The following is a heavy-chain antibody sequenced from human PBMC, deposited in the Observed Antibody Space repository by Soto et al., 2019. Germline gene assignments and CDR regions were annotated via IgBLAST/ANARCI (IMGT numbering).Heavy chain of an antibody. J-gene: IGHJ4*02. Sequence: QLQLVQSGPEVKKPGASVKVSCKSSGYTFSIYGITWVRQAPGQGLEWMGWISTYNDITNYAQQFQGRVTMTTDSSTGTAYMGLRSLRSDATAVYYCARGTDPTSSAGIALAYWGQGPLVSVSS. CDR3: ARGTDPTSSAGIALAY. CDR2: ISTYNDIT. V-gene: IGHV1-18*04. CDR1: GYTFSIYG. D-gene: IGHD6-13*01.